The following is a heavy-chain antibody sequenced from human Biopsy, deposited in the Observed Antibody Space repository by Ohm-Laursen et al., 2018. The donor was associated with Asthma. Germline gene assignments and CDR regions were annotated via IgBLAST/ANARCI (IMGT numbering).Heavy chain of an antibody. J-gene: IGHJ4*02. CDR2: VFYGGAT. Sequence: GTLSLTCTVSGDSISSYHWSWIRQPPGKGLEWIGYVFYGGATNYNPSLKSRVTISVDTSKNQFSLKLSSVTAADTAVYYCARAQNYYDSRGYYRSFDYWGQGTLVTVSS. V-gene: IGHV4-59*12. D-gene: IGHD3-22*01. CDR1: GDSISSYH. CDR3: ARAQNYYDSRGYYRSFDY.